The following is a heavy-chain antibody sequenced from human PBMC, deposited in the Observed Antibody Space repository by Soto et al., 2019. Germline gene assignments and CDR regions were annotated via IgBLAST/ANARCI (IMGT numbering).Heavy chain of an antibody. CDR2: IYHSGYT. V-gene: IGHV4-59*01. D-gene: IGHD3-3*01. Sequence: QVQLQESGPGPVRPSETLSLTCSVSGASLTNDYWNWIRQSPGKGLEWIGDIYHSGYTKYNPSFESRVTISIDTSKNQFSLILTSVTAADTAVYYCARERSIFGVVTFDFWGQGTLVTVSS. CDR3: ARERSIFGVVTFDF. J-gene: IGHJ4*02. CDR1: GASLTNDY.